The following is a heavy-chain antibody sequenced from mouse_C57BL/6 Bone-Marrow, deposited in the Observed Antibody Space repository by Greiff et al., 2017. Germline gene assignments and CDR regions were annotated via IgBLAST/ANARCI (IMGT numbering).Heavy chain of an antibody. CDR3: VRHEEGSKGPSWFAY. V-gene: IGHV10-1*01. CDR1: GFSFNTYA. D-gene: IGHD1-3*01. Sequence: EVQLVESGGGLVQPKGSLKLSCAASGFSFNTYAMNWVRQAPGKGLEWVARIRSKSNNYATYYADSVKDRFTISRDDSESMVYLQMNNLKTEDTAMYYCVRHEEGSKGPSWFAYWGQGTLVTVSA. CDR2: IRSKSNNYAT. J-gene: IGHJ3*01.